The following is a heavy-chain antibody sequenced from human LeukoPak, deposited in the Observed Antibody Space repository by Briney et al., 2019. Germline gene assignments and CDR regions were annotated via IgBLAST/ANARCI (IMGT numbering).Heavy chain of an antibody. D-gene: IGHD2-2*01. Sequence: SQTLSLTCTVSGGSVSSGGYYWSWIRQHPGEGLEWIGYIYYSGSTYYNPSLKSRVTISVDTSKNRFSLKLSSVTAADTAVYYCARDCSRTSCLDYWGQGTLVTVSS. V-gene: IGHV4-31*03. CDR3: ARDCSRTSCLDY. CDR1: GGSVSSGGYY. J-gene: IGHJ4*02. CDR2: IYYSGST.